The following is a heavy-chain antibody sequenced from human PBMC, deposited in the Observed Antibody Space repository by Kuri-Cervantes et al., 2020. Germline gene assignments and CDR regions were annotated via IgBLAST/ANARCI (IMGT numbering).Heavy chain of an antibody. V-gene: IGHV1-2*04. J-gene: IGHJ4*02. CDR1: GYTFTGYY. CDR2: INPNSGGT. CDR3: AVEDRRGYCSGGSCWAEDY. D-gene: IGHD2-15*01. Sequence: ASVKVSCKASGYTFTGYYMHWVRQAPGQGLEWMGWINPNSGGTNYAQKFQGWVTMTRDTSISTAYMELSRLRSEDTAVYYCAVEDRRGYCSGGSCWAEDYWGQGTLVTVSS.